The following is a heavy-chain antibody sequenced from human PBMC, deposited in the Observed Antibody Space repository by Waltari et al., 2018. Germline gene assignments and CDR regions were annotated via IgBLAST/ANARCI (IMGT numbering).Heavy chain of an antibody. CDR2: IIPILGIA. D-gene: IGHD6-13*01. CDR1: GGTFSSYT. V-gene: IGHV1-69*02. Sequence: QVQLVQSGAEVKKPGSSVKVSCKASGGTFSSYTISWVRQAPGQGLEWMGRIIPILGIANYAQKFQGRVTITADKSTSTAYMELSSLRSEDTAVYYCARVGLAAAGHFDYWGQGTLVTVSS. CDR3: ARVGLAAAGHFDY. J-gene: IGHJ4*02.